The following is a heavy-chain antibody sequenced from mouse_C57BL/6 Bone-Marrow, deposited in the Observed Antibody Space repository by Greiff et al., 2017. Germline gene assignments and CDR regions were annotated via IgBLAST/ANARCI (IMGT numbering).Heavy chain of an antibody. J-gene: IGHJ1*03. CDR3: ATTVVGRYFDV. CDR1: GFNIKDYY. CDR2: IDPEDGET. V-gene: IGHV14-2*01. D-gene: IGHD1-1*01. Sequence: VQLQQSGAELVKPGASVTLSCTASGFNIKDYYMHWVKQRTEQGLEWIGRIDPEDGETKSAPKFQGKATITADTSSNTAYLQLTSLTSEDTAVYYCATTVVGRYFDVWGTGTTVTVSS.